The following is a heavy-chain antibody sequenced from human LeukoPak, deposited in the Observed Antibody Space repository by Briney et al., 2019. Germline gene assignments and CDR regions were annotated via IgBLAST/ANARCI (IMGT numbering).Heavy chain of an antibody. CDR3: AREEHDYVWGSYRYYYYYGIDV. V-gene: IGHV3-30*03. CDR1: GFTFSSYG. D-gene: IGHD3-16*02. J-gene: IGHJ6*02. Sequence: GGSLRLSCAASGFTFSSYGMHWVRQAPGKGLEWVAFLSFDGSNEFYADSLKGRFTISRDNSKDTLYLQMDSLRAEDTALYYCAREEHDYVWGSYRYYYYYGIDVWGQGTTVTVSS. CDR2: LSFDGSNE.